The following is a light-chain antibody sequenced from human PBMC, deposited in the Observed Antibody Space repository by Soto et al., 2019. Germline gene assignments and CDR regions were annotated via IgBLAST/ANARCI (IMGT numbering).Light chain of an antibody. CDR1: QFMSVW. J-gene: IGKJ1*01. CDR3: QQYNSYWT. Sequence: IQMTQSPSTLSASVGDRVTITCRASQFMSVWLAWYQQKPGTAPKLLIYKASSLESGVPTRFSGSGSRTDFTLTISSLQPDDFATYYRQQYNSYWTFGQGTKVDIK. CDR2: KAS. V-gene: IGKV1-5*03.